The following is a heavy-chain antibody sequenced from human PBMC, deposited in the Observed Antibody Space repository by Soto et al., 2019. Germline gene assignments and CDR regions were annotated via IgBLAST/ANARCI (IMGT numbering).Heavy chain of an antibody. J-gene: IGHJ4*02. Sequence: VQLVQSGAEVKKPGASVKVSCTASGYTFTSYDFNWVRQATGQGLEWMGWMNPNSGKTGYAQKFQGRITMTWDTSISTAYMELGSLRSEDTAVYYCAADDYGDSYGWGQGTLVTVSS. CDR1: GYTFTSYD. CDR2: MNPNSGKT. D-gene: IGHD4-17*01. V-gene: IGHV1-8*01. CDR3: AADDYGDSYG.